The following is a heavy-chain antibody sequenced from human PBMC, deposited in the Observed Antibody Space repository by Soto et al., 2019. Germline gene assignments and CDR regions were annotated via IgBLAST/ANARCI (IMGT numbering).Heavy chain of an antibody. V-gene: IGHV2-5*02. CDR3: AHYVSASPAGWFDP. CDR1: GLSLSTSGEA. Sequence: QITLKESGPTLVKPTQTLTLTCSFSGLSLSTSGEAVGWIRQPPGKALEWLALIYWDDDKLFNTILKTRLTITKDTSKNQVDLTLTNMDPVDTDTYSCAHYVSASPAGWFDPWGQGILVTVSS. J-gene: IGHJ5*02. D-gene: IGHD3-10*01. CDR2: IYWDDDK.